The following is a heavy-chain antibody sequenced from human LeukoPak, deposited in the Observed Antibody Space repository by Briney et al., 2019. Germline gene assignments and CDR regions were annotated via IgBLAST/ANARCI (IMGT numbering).Heavy chain of an antibody. V-gene: IGHV3-48*04. Sequence: GGSLRLSCAASGFTFSSYSMNWVRQAPGKGLEWVSYISYSSSTIYYADSVKGRFTISRDNAKNSLYLQMSSLRSEDTAVYYCASGKRFCSSTSCLYYFDYWGQGTLVTVSS. D-gene: IGHD2-2*01. CDR2: ISYSSSTI. J-gene: IGHJ4*02. CDR1: GFTFSSYS. CDR3: ASGKRFCSSTSCLYYFDY.